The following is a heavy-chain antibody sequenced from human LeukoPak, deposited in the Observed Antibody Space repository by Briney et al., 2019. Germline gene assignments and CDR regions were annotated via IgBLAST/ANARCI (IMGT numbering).Heavy chain of an antibody. CDR3: ARDLYSGSYYDFDY. CDR1: GFTFSSYW. J-gene: IGHJ4*02. Sequence: GGSLRLSCAASGFTFSSYWMTWVRQAPGKGLEWVANIKEDGSEKYYVVSVKGRFTISRDNAKSSLYLQMNSLRVEDTAVYYCARDLYSGSYYDFDYWGQGTLVTVSS. V-gene: IGHV3-7*01. CDR2: IKEDGSEK. D-gene: IGHD1-26*01.